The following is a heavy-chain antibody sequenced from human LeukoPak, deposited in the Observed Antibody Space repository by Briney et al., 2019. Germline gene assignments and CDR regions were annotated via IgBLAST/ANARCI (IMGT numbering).Heavy chain of an antibody. V-gene: IGHV4-34*01. J-gene: IGHJ3*02. CDR2: INHGGST. CDR3: ARRDLLAFDI. Sequence: PSETLSLTCAVYGGSFSGYYWSWIRQPPGKGLEWIGEINHGGSTNYNPSLKSRVTISVDTSKNQFSLKLSSVTAADTAVYYCARRDLLAFDIWGQGTMVTVSS. CDR1: GGSFSGYY.